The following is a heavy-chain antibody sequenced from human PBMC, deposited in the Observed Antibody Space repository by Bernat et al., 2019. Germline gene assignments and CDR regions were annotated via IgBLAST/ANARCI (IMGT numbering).Heavy chain of an antibody. D-gene: IGHD3-10*01. CDR1: GYTFTGYY. CDR2: INPNSGGT. Sequence: QVQLVQSGAEVKKPGASVKVSCKASGYTFTGYYMHWVRQAPGQGLEWMGWINPNSGGTNYAQKFKGWVTMTRDTSISTAYMELSRLRSDDTAVYYCARSYGSGSSRFDYWGQGTLVTVSS. V-gene: IGHV1-2*04. J-gene: IGHJ4*02. CDR3: ARSYGSGSSRFDY.